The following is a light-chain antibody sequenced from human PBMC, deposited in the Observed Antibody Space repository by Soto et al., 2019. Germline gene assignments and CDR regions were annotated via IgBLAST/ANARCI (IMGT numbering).Light chain of an antibody. Sequence: AIQLTQSPSSLSASVGDRVTITCRASQGISSALAWYQHKPGRAPRLLIYDASSLQSGVSSRFSGSGSGTDFTLTISSLQPEDFATYYCQQFQSYALTFCGGTKLEIK. V-gene: IGKV1-13*02. CDR3: QQFQSYALT. CDR2: DAS. CDR1: QGISSA. J-gene: IGKJ4*01.